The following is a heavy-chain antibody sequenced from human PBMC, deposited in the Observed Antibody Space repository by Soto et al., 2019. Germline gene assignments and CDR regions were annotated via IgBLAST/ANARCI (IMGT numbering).Heavy chain of an antibody. D-gene: IGHD3-10*01. Sequence: GGSLRLSCAASGFTFSSYGMHWVRQAPGKGLEWVAVISYDGSNKYYADSVKGRFTISRDNSKNTLYLQMNSLRAEDTAVYYCAKEHYYGSGSYDQWGQGTLVTVSS. CDR3: AKEHYYGSGSYDQ. CDR1: GFTFSSYG. CDR2: ISYDGSNK. V-gene: IGHV3-30*18. J-gene: IGHJ5*02.